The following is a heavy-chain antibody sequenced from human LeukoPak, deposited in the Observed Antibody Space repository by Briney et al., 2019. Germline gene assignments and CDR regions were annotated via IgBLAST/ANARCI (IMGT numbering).Heavy chain of an antibody. V-gene: IGHV4-39*07. CDR3: ARDSRKKYVSKLYGSGSYYFDY. Sequence: SETLSLTCTVSGGSISSSSYYWGWIRQPPGKGLEWLAYIYDSGTTNYNPSLKSRVTISVDTSKNQFSLKLSSVTAADTAVYYCARDSRKKYVSKLYGSGSYYFDYWGQGTLVTVSS. CDR2: IYDSGTT. J-gene: IGHJ4*02. D-gene: IGHD3-10*01. CDR1: GGSISSSSYY.